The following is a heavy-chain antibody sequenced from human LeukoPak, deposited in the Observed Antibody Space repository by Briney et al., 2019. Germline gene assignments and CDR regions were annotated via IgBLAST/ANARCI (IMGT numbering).Heavy chain of an antibody. J-gene: IGHJ3*02. V-gene: IGHV4-4*02. Sequence: SETLSLTCAVSGGSISNENWWSWVRQPPGKGLEWIGEIHYREGTNYNPSLRSRVTISVDTSKNQFSLKMTSVTAADTAVYYCATPNDAFNIWGQGTMVTVSS. CDR3: ATPNDAFNI. CDR1: GGSISNENW. CDR2: IHYREGT.